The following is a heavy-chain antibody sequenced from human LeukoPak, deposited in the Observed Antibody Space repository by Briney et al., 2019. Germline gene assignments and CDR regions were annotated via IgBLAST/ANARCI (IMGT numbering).Heavy chain of an antibody. CDR2: ISVSGDSA. Sequence: PGGSLRLSCAASGFTFSTYAMSRVRQAPGKGLEWVSGISVSGDSACYADSVKGRFTISRDNSKNTLDLQMNSLRAEDTAVYYCAKDRSSSFYYGMDVWGQGTTVTVSS. CDR1: GFTFSTYA. V-gene: IGHV3-23*01. J-gene: IGHJ6*02. D-gene: IGHD6-6*01. CDR3: AKDRSSSFYYGMDV.